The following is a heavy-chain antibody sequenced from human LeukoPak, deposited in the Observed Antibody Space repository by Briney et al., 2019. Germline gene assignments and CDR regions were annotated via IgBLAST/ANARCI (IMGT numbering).Heavy chain of an antibody. CDR1: GGSFSGYY. CDR3: ARVLRGYYFDY. Sequence: SETLSLTCAVYGGSFSGYYWSWIRQPPGKGLEWIGEINHSGSTNYNPSLKSRVTISVDTSKNQFSLKLSSVTAADTAVYYCARVLRGYYFDYWGQGTLVPSPQ. V-gene: IGHV4-34*01. D-gene: IGHD1-26*01. J-gene: IGHJ4*02. CDR2: INHSGST.